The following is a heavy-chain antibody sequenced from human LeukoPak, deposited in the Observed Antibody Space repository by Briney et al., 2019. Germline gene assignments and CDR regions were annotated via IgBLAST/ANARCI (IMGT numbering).Heavy chain of an antibody. J-gene: IGHJ4*02. D-gene: IGHD3-22*01. CDR2: ISSSSTTI. CDR3: ARNFHRRLYDSSGYYPY. CDR1: GFTFSSYS. Sequence: GGSLRLSCAASGFTFSSYSMNWVRQASGKGLECVSYISSSSTTIYYADSVKGRFTISRDNAKNSLYLQMNSLRAEDTAVYYCARNFHRRLYDSSGYYPYWGQGTLVTVSS. V-gene: IGHV3-48*01.